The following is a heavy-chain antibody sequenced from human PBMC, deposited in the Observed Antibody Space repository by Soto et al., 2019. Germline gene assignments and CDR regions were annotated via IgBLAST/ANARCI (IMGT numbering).Heavy chain of an antibody. CDR1: GDTFTTYY. V-gene: IGHV1-46*03. CDR2: INPSGGGA. J-gene: IGHJ4*02. CDR3: VRGGSVVVVTAPFDY. Sequence: QVQLVQSGAGVKKPGASVTVSCKASGDTFTTYYLHWVRQAPGQGLEWLGMINPSGGGATYAQKFLGRLTMTRDTSTNTVAMELSSLISEDTAVYYCVRGGSVVVVTAPFDYWGQGTLVTVSS. D-gene: IGHD2-21*02.